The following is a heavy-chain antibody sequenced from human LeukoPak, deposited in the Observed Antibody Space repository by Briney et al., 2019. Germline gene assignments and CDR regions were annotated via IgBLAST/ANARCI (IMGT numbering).Heavy chain of an antibody. V-gene: IGHV4-34*01. CDR2: INDGGPI. CDR3: ARRWNYGRNYYIDV. D-gene: IGHD1-7*01. J-gene: IGHJ6*03. Sequence: PSETLSLTCAVYGGSFNIYYWSWIRQSPGKGLEWIGEINDGGPINYNPSLLSRVTISLDRSKNQFSLRLTSVTTTDTAVYYCARRWNYGRNYYIDVWGKGASVSVSS. CDR1: GGSFNIYY.